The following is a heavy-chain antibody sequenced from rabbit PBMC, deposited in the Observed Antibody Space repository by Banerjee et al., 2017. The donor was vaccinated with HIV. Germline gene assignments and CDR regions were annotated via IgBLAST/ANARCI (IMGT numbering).Heavy chain of an antibody. CDR2: IGTGSSGST. V-gene: IGHV1S45*01. J-gene: IGHJ4*01. CDR1: GFSFSSNYW. D-gene: IGHD8-1*01. CDR3: VRAGVYAGSSSYTGFDFNL. Sequence: QEQLEESGGDLVKPEGSLTLTCTASGFSFSSNYWICWVRQAPGKGLEWLACIGTGSSGSTWYTSWAKGRFTISKTSSTTVTLQMTSLTAADTATYFCVRAGVYAGSSSYTGFDFNLWGPGTLVTVS.